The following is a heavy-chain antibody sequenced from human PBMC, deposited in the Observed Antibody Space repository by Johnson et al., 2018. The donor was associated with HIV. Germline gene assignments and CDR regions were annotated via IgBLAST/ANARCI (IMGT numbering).Heavy chain of an antibody. J-gene: IGHJ3*02. V-gene: IGHV3-11*04. Sequence: QVQLVESGGGLVKPGGSLRLSCEASGFSFSDYYMSWIRQAPGKGLEWISYMSSSGSTIYHAESVKGRFTISRDNAKNSLYLQMNSLRVEDTAVYYCAREGIAARPGAFDIWGQGTMVTVSS. CDR1: GFSFSDYY. CDR2: MSSSGSTI. CDR3: AREGIAARPGAFDI. D-gene: IGHD6-6*01.